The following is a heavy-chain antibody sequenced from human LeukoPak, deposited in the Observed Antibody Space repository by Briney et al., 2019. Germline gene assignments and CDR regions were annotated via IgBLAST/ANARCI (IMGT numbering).Heavy chain of an antibody. CDR1: GFTFDDYA. CDR2: ISWNSGSI. V-gene: IGHV3-9*03. Sequence: GGSLRLSCAASGFTFDDYAMHWVRQAPGKGLEWVSGISWNSGSIGYADSVKGRFTISRDNAKNSLYLQMNSLRAEDMALYYCAKDKTGTILTGPIDYWGQGTLVTVSS. CDR3: AKDKTGTILTGPIDY. J-gene: IGHJ4*02. D-gene: IGHD3-9*01.